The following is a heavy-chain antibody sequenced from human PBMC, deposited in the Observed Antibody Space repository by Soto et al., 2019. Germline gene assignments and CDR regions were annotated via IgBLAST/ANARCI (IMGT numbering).Heavy chain of an antibody. J-gene: IGHJ3*02. CDR2: FRSKAYGGTT. V-gene: IGHV3-49*03. CDR3: TRFRITMIVVVIKTQAPDAFDI. D-gene: IGHD3-22*01. CDR1: GFTFGDYA. Sequence: GGSLRLSCTASGFTFGDYAMSWFRQAPGKGLEWVGFFRSKAYGGTTEYAASVKGRFTISRDDSKSIAYLQMNSLKTEDTAVYYCTRFRITMIVVVIKTQAPDAFDIWGQGTMVTVSS.